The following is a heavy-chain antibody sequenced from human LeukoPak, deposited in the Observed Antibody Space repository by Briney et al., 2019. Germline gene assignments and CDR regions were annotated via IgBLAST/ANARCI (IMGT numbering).Heavy chain of an antibody. Sequence: SVKVSCKASGGTFSSYAISWVRQAPGQGLEWMGGIIPIFGTANYAQKFQGRVTITTDESTSTAYMELSSLRSEDTAVYYCASGRDGYNYPNYFDYWGRGTLVTVSS. CDR3: ASGRDGYNYPNYFDY. D-gene: IGHD5-24*01. CDR1: GGTFSSYA. J-gene: IGHJ4*02. V-gene: IGHV1-69*05. CDR2: IIPIFGTA.